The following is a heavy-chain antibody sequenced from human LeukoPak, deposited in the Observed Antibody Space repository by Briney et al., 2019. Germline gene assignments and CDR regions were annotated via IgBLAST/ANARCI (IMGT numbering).Heavy chain of an antibody. J-gene: IGHJ4*02. D-gene: IGHD3-16*01. CDR3: ARGLGPIYFDY. CDR2: IYYSGST. V-gene: IGHV4-61*01. Sequence: SETLSFTCTVSGGSVSSGNLYWSWIRQPPGKGLEWIGYIYYSGSTNYNPSLKSRVTVSADMSKNQFSLKLNSVTAADTAVYYCARGLGPIYFDYWGQGTLVTVSS. CDR1: GGSVSSGNLY.